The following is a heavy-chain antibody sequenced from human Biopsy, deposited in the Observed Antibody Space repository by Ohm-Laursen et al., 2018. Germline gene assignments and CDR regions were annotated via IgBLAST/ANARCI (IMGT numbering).Heavy chain of an antibody. V-gene: IGHV3-48*03. Sequence: GSLRLSCAASGFAFSDHEMDWVRQAPGKGLEWISYVTKGGNYRFYADSLGGRFTISRDNTKNSVDLQMDSLRADDTALYYCARLNSGTYDASDLWGQGTMVIVSS. CDR3: ARLNSGTYDASDL. CDR2: VTKGGNYR. J-gene: IGHJ3*01. D-gene: IGHD1-26*01. CDR1: GFAFSDHE.